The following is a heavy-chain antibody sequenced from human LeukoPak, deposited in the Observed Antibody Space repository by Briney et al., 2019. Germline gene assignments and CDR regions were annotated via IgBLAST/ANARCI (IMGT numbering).Heavy chain of an antibody. J-gene: IGHJ4*02. CDR3: ATDKYYYDSSGYYPLDY. D-gene: IGHD3-22*01. V-gene: IGHV3-11*01. CDR2: ISSSGSTI. CDR1: GFTFSDYY. Sequence: WGSLRLSCAASGFTFSDYYMSWIRQAPGKGLEGVSYISSSGSTIYYTDSVKGRFTISRDNAKNSLYLQINSLRAEDTAVYYCATDKYYYDSSGYYPLDYWGQGTLVTVSS.